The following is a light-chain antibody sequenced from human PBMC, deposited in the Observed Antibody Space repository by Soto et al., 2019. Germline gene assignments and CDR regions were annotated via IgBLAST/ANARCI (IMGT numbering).Light chain of an antibody. J-gene: IGLJ2*01. CDR2: EVS. CDR3: SSYTSSGPLVV. CDR1: SSDVGGYNY. V-gene: IGLV2-14*01. Sequence: QSALTQPASVSGSPGQSITNSCTGTSSDVGGYNYVSWYQQHPGKAPKLLIYEVSNWPSGVSNRFSGSKSGNTASLTISGLQAEDEADYYCSSYTSSGPLVVFGGGTKLTVL.